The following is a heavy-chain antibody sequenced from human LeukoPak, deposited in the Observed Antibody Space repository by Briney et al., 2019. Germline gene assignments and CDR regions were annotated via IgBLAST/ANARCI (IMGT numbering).Heavy chain of an antibody. CDR1: GFTFSNYA. D-gene: IGHD3-10*01. CDR3: AKDLHYYGPGSSPQY. V-gene: IGHV3-30*18. CDR2: ISYDGSTK. Sequence: PGRSLRLSCEASGFTFSNYAMHWVRRAPGKGLEWVALISYDGSTKHYADSVKGRFTISRDNSKNTLSLQINSLRSEDTAAYYCAKDLHYYGPGSSPQYWGQGTLVTVSS. J-gene: IGHJ4*02.